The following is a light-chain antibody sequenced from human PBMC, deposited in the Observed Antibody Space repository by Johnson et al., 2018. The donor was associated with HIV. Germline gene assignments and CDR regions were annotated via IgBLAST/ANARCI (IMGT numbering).Light chain of an antibody. J-gene: IGLJ1*01. CDR2: ENN. Sequence: QSALTQPPSVSAAPGRWVTVSCSGTTSNIGDHSVSWFQHLPGAAPKLLIYENNKRPSGIPDRFSGAKSGTSATLAITGLQTGDEGDYYCATWDSSLSAHVFGTGTKVTVL. CDR3: ATWDSSLSAHV. CDR1: TSNIGDHS. V-gene: IGLV1-51*02.